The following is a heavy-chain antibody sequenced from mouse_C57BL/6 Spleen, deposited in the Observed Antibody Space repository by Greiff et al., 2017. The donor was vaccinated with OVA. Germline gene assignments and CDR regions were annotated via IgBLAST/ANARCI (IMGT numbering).Heavy chain of an antibody. Sequence: EVKLQESGTVLARPGASVKMSCKTSGYTFTSYWMHWVKQRPGQGLEWIGAIYPGNSDTSYNQKFKGKATLTAVPSASTAYLELSRLTNDDSAVDDCTGGLLLRRYYAKDYWGQGTTVTVSS. CDR3: TGGLLLRRYYAKDY. V-gene: IGHV1-5*01. CDR1: GYTFTSYW. CDR2: IYPGNSDT. D-gene: IGHD1-1*01. J-gene: IGHJ4*01.